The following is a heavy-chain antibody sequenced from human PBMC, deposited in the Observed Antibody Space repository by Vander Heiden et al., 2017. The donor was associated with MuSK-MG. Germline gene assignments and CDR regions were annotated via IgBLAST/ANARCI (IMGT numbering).Heavy chain of an antibody. CDR2: ISAYNGDT. D-gene: IGHD3-10*01. CDR1: GYTFTSYG. V-gene: IGHV1-18*01. J-gene: IGHJ4*02. CDR3: ARETRGAYYGSGSYYL. Sequence: QVQLVQSGAEVKKPGASVKVSCKASGYTFTSYGISWVRQAPGQGLEWMGWISAYNGDTNYAQKVQGRVTMTTDTSTSTAYMELRSLRSADTAVYYCARETRGAYYGSGSYYLWGQGTLVTVSS.